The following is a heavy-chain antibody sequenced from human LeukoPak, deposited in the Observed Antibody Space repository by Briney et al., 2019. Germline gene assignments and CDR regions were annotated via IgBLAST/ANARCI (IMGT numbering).Heavy chain of an antibody. J-gene: IGHJ6*02. CDR3: ARDDPIVVVPAAMARDYYYYGMDV. CDR2: IKQDGSEK. V-gene: IGHV3-7*01. D-gene: IGHD2-2*01. Sequence: PGGSLRLSCAASGFTFSSYWMGWVRQAPGKGLEWVANIKQDGSEKYYVDSVKGRFTISRDNAKNSLYLQMNSLRAEDTAVYYCARDDPIVVVPAAMARDYYYYGMDVWGQGTTVTVSS. CDR1: GFTFSSYW.